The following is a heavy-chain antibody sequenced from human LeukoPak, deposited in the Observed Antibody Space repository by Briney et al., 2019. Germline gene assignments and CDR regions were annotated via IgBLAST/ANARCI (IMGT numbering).Heavy chain of an antibody. Sequence: PSQTLSLTCAVSGSSISSGGYSWTWIPQPPGKRLEWIGYIHHTGSTYYKPSLKSRVTISVDRSKNQFSLKLTSVTAADTAVYYCASGYWFRDLWGRGTLVTVSS. J-gene: IGHJ2*01. CDR2: IHHTGST. V-gene: IGHV4-30-2*01. CDR3: ASGYWFRDL. CDR1: GSSISSGGYS.